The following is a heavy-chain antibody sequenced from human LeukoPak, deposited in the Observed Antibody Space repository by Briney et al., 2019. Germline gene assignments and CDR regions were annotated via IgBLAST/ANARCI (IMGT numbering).Heavy chain of an antibody. Sequence: GGSLRLSCAASGFTVSSNYMSWVRQAPGKGLEWVALISFDGSNKYYADSVKGRFTISRDNSKNTLYLQMNSLRAEDTAIYYCAREQKAYSNYPNYDYWGQGTLVTVSS. D-gene: IGHD4-11*01. J-gene: IGHJ4*02. CDR1: GFTVSSNY. V-gene: IGHV3-30*03. CDR3: AREQKAYSNYPNYDY. CDR2: ISFDGSNK.